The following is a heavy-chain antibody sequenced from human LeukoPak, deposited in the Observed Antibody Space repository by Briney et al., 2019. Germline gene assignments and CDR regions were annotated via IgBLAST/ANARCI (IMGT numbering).Heavy chain of an antibody. Sequence: SQTLSLPCAVSGGSISSGGYSWSWIRQPPGKGLEWIGYIYHSGSTYYNPSLKSRVTISVDRSKNQFSLKLSSVTAADTAVYYCAKYSYRYYFDYWGQGTLVTVSS. D-gene: IGHD5-18*01. CDR3: AKYSYRYYFDY. CDR1: GGSISSGGYS. CDR2: IYHSGST. V-gene: IGHV4-30-2*01. J-gene: IGHJ4*02.